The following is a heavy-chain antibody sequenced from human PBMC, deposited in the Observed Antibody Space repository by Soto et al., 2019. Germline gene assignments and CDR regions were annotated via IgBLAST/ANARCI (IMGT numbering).Heavy chain of an antibody. V-gene: IGHV3-30*18. Sequence: GGSLRLSCAASGFSFSSLAMSWVRQAPGKGLEWVALITYEGTNKYYADAVKGRFTISRDNAKNMVSLQMDSLRAEDTAVYYCAKARGANNWANYYGLDVWGQGTTVTVSS. CDR3: AKARGANNWANYYGLDV. J-gene: IGHJ6*02. CDR2: ITYEGTNK. CDR1: GFSFSSLA. D-gene: IGHD1-1*01.